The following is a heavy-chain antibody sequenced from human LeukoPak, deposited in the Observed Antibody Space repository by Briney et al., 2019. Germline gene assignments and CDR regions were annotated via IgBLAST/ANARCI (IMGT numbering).Heavy chain of an antibody. V-gene: IGHV1-46*01. Sequence: ASVKVSCKASGYTFTSYYMHWVRQAPGQGLEWMGIINPSGGSTSYAQKFQGRVTMTRDTSTSTVCMELSSLRSEDTAVYYCARDHGDYYDSSGYYVDWGQGTLVTVSS. D-gene: IGHD3-22*01. CDR2: INPSGGST. CDR1: GYTFTSYY. CDR3: ARDHGDYYDSSGYYVD. J-gene: IGHJ4*02.